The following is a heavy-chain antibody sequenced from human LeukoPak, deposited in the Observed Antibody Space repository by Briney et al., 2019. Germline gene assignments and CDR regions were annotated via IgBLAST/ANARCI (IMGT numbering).Heavy chain of an antibody. V-gene: IGHV4-4*07. CDR1: GGSMSSYY. J-gene: IGHJ4*02. D-gene: IGHD2-15*01. CDR3: GREDADIDRGQAY. Sequence: SETLSLTCTASGGSMSSYYRSWIRQPAGKGLEWIGRIYTSGSTNYNPSLKRGVTMSVDTSKNQFSQMLSSSMAADKADYYCGREDADIDRGQAYWGQGTLVTVSS. CDR2: IYTSGST.